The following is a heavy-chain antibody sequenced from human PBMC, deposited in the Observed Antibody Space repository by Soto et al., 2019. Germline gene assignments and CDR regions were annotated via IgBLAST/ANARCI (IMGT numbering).Heavy chain of an antibody. CDR1: GFTFSSYA. D-gene: IGHD6-19*01. Sequence: GGSLRLSCAASGFTFSSYAMSWVRQAPGKGLEWVSAISGSGGSTYYADSVKGRFTISRDNSKNTLYLQMNSLRAEDTAVYYCAKRSGYSSGWRTGWVYDYWGQGTLVTVSS. CDR2: ISGSGGST. J-gene: IGHJ4*02. CDR3: AKRSGYSSGWRTGWVYDY. V-gene: IGHV3-23*01.